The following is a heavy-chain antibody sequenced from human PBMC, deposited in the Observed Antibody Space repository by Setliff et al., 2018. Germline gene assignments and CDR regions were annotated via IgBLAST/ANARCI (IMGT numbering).Heavy chain of an antibody. CDR2: IWYDGTNK. CDR1: GFSFSSYE. CDR3: VRGLPFDY. V-gene: IGHV3-33*08. J-gene: IGHJ4*03. Sequence: GGSLRLSCGASGFSFSSYEMNWVRQVPGKGLEWVATIWYDGTNKYYADSVKGRFTISRDNSKNTLSLQMISLRAADTAVYYCVRGLPFDYWGLGTTVTVSS.